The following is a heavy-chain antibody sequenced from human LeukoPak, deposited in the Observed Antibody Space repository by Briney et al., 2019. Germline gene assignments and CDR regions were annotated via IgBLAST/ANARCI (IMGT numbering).Heavy chain of an antibody. D-gene: IGHD3-3*01. CDR3: ARGDITIFGPLDAFDI. CDR2: IYYSGST. V-gene: IGHV4-31*03. Sequence: KPSETLSLTCTVSGGSISSGGYYWSWIRQHPGKGLEWIGYIYYSGSTYYNPSLKSRVTISVDTSKNQFSLKLSSVTAADTAVYYCARGDITIFGPLDAFDIWGQETMVTVSS. CDR1: GGSISSGGYY. J-gene: IGHJ3*02.